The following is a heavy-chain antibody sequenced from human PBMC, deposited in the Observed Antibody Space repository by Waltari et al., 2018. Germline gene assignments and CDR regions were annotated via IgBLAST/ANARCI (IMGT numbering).Heavy chain of an antibody. D-gene: IGHD1-26*01. CDR3: ARVGGSYFFDH. Sequence: EAQLVESGGGLVQSGGSLRLSCAGSRLTFRHFDMNWVRPAPWKGLEWSSYISSTGMTTDYADSVKGRFTISRDNAKNSLYLQMNSLRAEDTAVYYCARVGGSYFFDHWGQGTLVTVSS. CDR2: ISSTGMTT. J-gene: IGHJ4*02. CDR1: RLTFRHFD. V-gene: IGHV3-48*03.